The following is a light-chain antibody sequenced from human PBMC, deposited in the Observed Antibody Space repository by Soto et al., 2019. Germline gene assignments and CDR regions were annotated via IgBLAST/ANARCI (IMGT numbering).Light chain of an antibody. J-gene: IGKJ4*01. Sequence: IVLTQSRVTLSLSPGDRTTLSCRASQSISRYLAWYQQQPGQAPRLLIYGASSRATGIPDRFSGSGSGTDFTLTISRLEPEDFAVYYCQQYGSSPLTFGGGTKVDIK. CDR2: GAS. CDR3: QQYGSSPLT. V-gene: IGKV3-20*01. CDR1: QSISRY.